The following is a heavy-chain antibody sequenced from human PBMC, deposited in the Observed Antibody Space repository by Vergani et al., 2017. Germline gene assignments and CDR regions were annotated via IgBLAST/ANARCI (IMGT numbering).Heavy chain of an antibody. J-gene: IGHJ6*02. CDR3: ARDPLYSTTWPFLLLDMDV. V-gene: IGHV4-38-2*02. CDR1: GDSVISTDY. D-gene: IGHD6-13*01. CDR2: FYTGGGT. Sequence: QVQLQESGPGLVKPSETLSLTCTVSGDSVISTDYHWGWIRQPPGKGLEWIGRFYTGGGTSYNPSLKSRVTISVDTSKNQFSLQLSSVTAADTAVYYCARDPLYSTTWPFLLLDMDVWGQGTTVTVSS.